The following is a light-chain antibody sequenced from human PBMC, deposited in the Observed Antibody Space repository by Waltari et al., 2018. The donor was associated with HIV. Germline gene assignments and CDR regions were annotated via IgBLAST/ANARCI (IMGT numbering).Light chain of an antibody. V-gene: IGLV2-14*01. CDR1: NSDVGSYNQ. Sequence: QSALTQPASVSGSPGQSIAISCTATNSDVGSYNQLSWYQPHPGKAPNLMIYNVTNRPSGVSDRFSGSKSGNTASMTITDRQTEDEADYFCSSYTSSSTRVFGTGAKVTVL. CDR2: NVT. CDR3: SSYTSSSTRV. J-gene: IGLJ1*01.